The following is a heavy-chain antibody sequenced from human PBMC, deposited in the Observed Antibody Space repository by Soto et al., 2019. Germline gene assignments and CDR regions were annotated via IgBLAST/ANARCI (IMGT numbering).Heavy chain of an antibody. V-gene: IGHV3-43*01. CDR1: GFTCDDYT. D-gene: IGHD5-12*01. CDR3: AKDIAYRGYGGFDP. CDR2: ISWDGYST. Sequence: GGSLRLSCAASGFTCDDYTMHWVRQAPGEGLEWVSLISWDGYSTYYTDSVKGRFTISRDNSRNSLYLQMNSLRTEDTALYYCAKDIAYRGYGGFDPWGLGTLVTVSS. J-gene: IGHJ5*02.